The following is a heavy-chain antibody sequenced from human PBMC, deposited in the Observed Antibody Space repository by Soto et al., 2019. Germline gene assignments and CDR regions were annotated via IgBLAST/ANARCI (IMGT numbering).Heavy chain of an antibody. Sequence: QVQLVQSGAEVKKPGSSVKVSCKASGGTFSSYAISWVRQAPGQGLEWMGGIIPIPGTANYAQKFQGRVTITADESTSTAYLELSSMRSADTAVYYCARSQGSSTSLEIYYYYYYGMDVCGQGTTVTVSS. CDR1: GGTFSSYA. CDR3: ARSQGSSTSLEIYYYYYYGMDV. V-gene: IGHV1-69*01. D-gene: IGHD2-2*01. J-gene: IGHJ6*02. CDR2: IIPIPGTA.